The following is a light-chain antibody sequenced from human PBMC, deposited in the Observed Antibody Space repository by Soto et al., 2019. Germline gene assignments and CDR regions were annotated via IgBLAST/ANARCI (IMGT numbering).Light chain of an antibody. J-gene: IGLJ2*01. V-gene: IGLV1-47*01. Sequence: QSVLTQPPSASGTPGQRVTISCSGSSSNIGSNYVFWYQQLPGTAPKVLMYRNSQRPSGVPDRFSGSKCGTSASLATSGLRSEDEADDYCASCDDSLSGFVVFGGGTKLTVL. CDR3: ASCDDSLSGFVV. CDR2: RNS. CDR1: SSNIGSNY.